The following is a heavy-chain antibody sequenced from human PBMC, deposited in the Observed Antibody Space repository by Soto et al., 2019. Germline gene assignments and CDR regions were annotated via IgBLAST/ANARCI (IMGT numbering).Heavy chain of an antibody. V-gene: IGHV2-5*01. Sequence: SGPTLVNPTHTLTLTCTFSGFSLSTTGVGVSWIRQPPGEALEWLALIYWHDDKRYSPSLKSRLTITKDTSKNQVVLTMTNMDPVDTATYYCAHRGGATVGLYYFDYWGQGALVTVSS. J-gene: IGHJ4*02. CDR1: GFSLSTTGVG. D-gene: IGHD3-16*01. CDR3: AHRGGATVGLYYFDY. CDR2: IYWHDDK.